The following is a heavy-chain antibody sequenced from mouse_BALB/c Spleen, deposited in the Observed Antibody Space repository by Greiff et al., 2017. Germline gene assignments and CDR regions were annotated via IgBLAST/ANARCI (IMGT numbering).Heavy chain of an antibody. J-gene: IGHJ4*01. Sequence: QVQLQQSGAELVRPGVSVKISCKGSGYTFTDYAMHWVKQSHAKSLEWIGVISTYYGDASYNQKFKGKATMTVDKSSITSYMELARLTSEDSAIYYSARSRVYYGSSYHYAMDYWGQGTSGTVSS. CDR3: ARSRVYYGSSYHYAMDY. CDR2: ISTYYGDA. D-gene: IGHD1-1*01. CDR1: GYTFTDYA. V-gene: IGHV1S137*01.